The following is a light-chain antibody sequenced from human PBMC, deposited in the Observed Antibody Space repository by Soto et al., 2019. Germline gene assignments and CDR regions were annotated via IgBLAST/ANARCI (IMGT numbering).Light chain of an antibody. CDR2: NNN. Sequence: QSVLTQPPSASGTPGQRVTISCSGSSSNIGSYTVNWYQQLPGMAPKLLIYNNNQRPSGVPDRFSGCKSGTSASLAISGLQSEDEADYHCATWDDSLTGFVFGPGTKLTVL. CDR3: ATWDDSLTGFV. V-gene: IGLV1-44*01. J-gene: IGLJ1*01. CDR1: SSNIGSYT.